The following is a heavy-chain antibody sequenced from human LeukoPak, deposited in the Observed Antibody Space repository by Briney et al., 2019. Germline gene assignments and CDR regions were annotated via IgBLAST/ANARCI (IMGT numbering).Heavy chain of an antibody. J-gene: IGHJ4*02. CDR2: INPNSVGT. CDR1: GYTFTGYY. D-gene: IGHD3-10*01. CDR3: ARDGEYGTGSYYRGCFDY. Sequence: ASVKVSCKASGYTFTGYYMHWGRQAPGQGLEWRGWINPNSVGTNYAQKFQGRVTMTRDTSISTTYMDLGSLGSDDTAVYYCARDGEYGTGSYYRGCFDYWGQGTLVSVSS. V-gene: IGHV1-2*02.